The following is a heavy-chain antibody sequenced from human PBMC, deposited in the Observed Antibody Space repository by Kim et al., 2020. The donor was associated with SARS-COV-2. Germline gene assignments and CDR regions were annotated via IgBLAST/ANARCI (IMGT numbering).Heavy chain of an antibody. CDR2: T. D-gene: IGHD6-19*01. CDR3: ARDSSGWVLDY. Sequence: TDDTPSVKGRIAKAIDTSKNQFSLKRSSVTAADTAIYYCARDSSGWVLDYWGQGTLVTVSS. J-gene: IGHJ4*02. V-gene: IGHV4-59*01.